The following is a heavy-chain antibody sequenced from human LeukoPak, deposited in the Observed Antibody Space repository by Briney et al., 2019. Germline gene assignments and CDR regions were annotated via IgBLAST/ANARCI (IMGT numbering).Heavy chain of an antibody. Sequence: GVLRLSCAASGFTFSSYAMHWFRQAPGKGLEWVGFIRSKAYGGTTEYAASVKGRFTISRDDSKSIAYLQMNSLKTEDTAVYYCTREGPDDAFDIWGQGTMVTVSS. CDR1: GFTFSSYA. CDR3: TREGPDDAFDI. J-gene: IGHJ3*02. V-gene: IGHV3-49*03. CDR2: IRSKAYGGTT.